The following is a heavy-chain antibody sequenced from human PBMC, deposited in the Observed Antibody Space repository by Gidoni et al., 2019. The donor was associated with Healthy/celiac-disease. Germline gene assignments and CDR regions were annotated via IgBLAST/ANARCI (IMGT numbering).Heavy chain of an antibody. CDR3: AKDMVPNLTTAYFDY. J-gene: IGHJ4*02. CDR1: GCTFAAYA. D-gene: IGHD4-17*01. Sequence: EVQLVESGGGLVQPGRSLRLYCAASGCTFAAYAMHWVRQAPGKGLEWVSGISGNSGSIGYADSVKGRVTISRDNAKNSLYLQMNSLRAEDTALYYCAKDMVPNLTTAYFDYWGQGTLVTVSS. V-gene: IGHV3-9*01. CDR2: ISGNSGSI.